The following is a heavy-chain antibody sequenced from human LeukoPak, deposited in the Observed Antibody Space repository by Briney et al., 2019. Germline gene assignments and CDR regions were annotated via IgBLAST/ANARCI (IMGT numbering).Heavy chain of an antibody. V-gene: IGHV1-2*02. CDR1: GYTFTGYY. Sequence: ASVRVSCKASGYTFTGYYMHWVRQAPGQGLEWMGWINPNSGGTNYAQKFQGRVTMTRDTSISTAYMELSRLRSDDTAVYYCARAVHSITMIVVVIHDYWGQGTLVTVSS. D-gene: IGHD3-22*01. CDR2: INPNSGGT. CDR3: ARAVHSITMIVVVIHDY. J-gene: IGHJ4*02.